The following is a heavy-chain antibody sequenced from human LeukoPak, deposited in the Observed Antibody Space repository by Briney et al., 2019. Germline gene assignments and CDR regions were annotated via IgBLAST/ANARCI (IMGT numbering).Heavy chain of an antibody. CDR3: ARAYGSGSYYNDAYYYGMDV. D-gene: IGHD3-10*01. CDR1: GGSFSGYY. Sequence: TSETLSLTCAVYGGSFSGYYWSWIRQPPGKGLEWIGEINHSGSTNYNPSLKSRVTISVDTSKNQFSLKLSSVTAADTAVYYCARAYGSGSYYNDAYYYGMDVWGQGTTVTVSS. V-gene: IGHV4-34*01. CDR2: INHSGST. J-gene: IGHJ6*02.